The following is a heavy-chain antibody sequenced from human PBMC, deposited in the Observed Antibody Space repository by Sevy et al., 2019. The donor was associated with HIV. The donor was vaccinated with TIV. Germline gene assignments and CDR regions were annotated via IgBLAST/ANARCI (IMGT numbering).Heavy chain of an antibody. Sequence: SDTLSLTCAVSDGSISSSNWWSWVRQPPGKGLEWIGEIYRSGSTNYNPSLKSRVTISVDKSKNQFSLKLSSVTAADTAVYYCARGAIKAGYSSSWFDYWGQGTLVTVSS. CDR3: ARGAIKAGYSSSWFDY. J-gene: IGHJ4*02. V-gene: IGHV4-4*02. CDR2: IYRSGST. D-gene: IGHD6-13*01. CDR1: DGSISSSNW.